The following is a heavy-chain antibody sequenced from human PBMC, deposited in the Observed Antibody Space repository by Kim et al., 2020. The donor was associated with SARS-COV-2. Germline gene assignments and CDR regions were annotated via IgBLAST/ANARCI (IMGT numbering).Heavy chain of an antibody. CDR3: VKVDEEFDN. CDR2: ITHGGST. Sequence: SETLSLTCAVSGGSIICDTYYWGWVRQPPGKGLEWIGSITHGGSTYYDPSLKSRVTISIDTSNNQFFLRLSSVTAADTAVYFCVKVDEEFDNWGQGTLVTVSS. CDR1: GGSIICDTYY. V-gene: IGHV4-39*07. J-gene: IGHJ4*02.